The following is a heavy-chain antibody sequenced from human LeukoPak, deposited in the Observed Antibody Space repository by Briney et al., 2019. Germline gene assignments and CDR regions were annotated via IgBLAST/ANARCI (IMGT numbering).Heavy chain of an antibody. Sequence: ASVKVSCKASGGTFSSYAISWVRQAPGQRLEWMGWINAGNGNTKYSQKFQGRVTITRDTSASTAYMELSSLRVEDTAVYYCARERSRQIYYGMDVWGQGTTVTVSS. CDR3: ARERSRQIYYGMDV. J-gene: IGHJ6*02. CDR1: GGTFSSYA. CDR2: INAGNGNT. V-gene: IGHV1-3*01.